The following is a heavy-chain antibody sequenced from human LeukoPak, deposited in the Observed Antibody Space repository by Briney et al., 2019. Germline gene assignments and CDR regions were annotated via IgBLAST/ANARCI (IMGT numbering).Heavy chain of an antibody. Sequence: GGSLRLSCAASGFTFSSYGMHWVRQAPGKGLEWVAFIRYDGSNKYYADSVKGRFTISRDNSKNTLYLQMNSLRAEDTAVYYCANKPSPVVPALGGFDPWGQGTLVTVSS. D-gene: IGHD2-2*01. J-gene: IGHJ5*02. CDR3: ANKPSPVVPALGGFDP. CDR2: IRYDGSNK. V-gene: IGHV3-30*02. CDR1: GFTFSSYG.